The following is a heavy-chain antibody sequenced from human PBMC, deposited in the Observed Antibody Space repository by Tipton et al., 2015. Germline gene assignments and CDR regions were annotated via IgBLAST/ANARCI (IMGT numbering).Heavy chain of an antibody. D-gene: IGHD3-3*01. J-gene: IGHJ4*02. Sequence: SLRLSCAASGFTFRSYAMSWVRQAPGKGLEWVSVISDSGGSPYYADSVKGRFSISRDNSKNTLYLRMNSLRAEDTAVYYCAKERSYYSFWSGYYQGAFDSWGQGTLVTVSS. CDR3: AKERSYYSFWSGYYQGAFDS. V-gene: IGHV3-23*01. CDR2: ISDSGGSP. CDR1: GFTFRSYA.